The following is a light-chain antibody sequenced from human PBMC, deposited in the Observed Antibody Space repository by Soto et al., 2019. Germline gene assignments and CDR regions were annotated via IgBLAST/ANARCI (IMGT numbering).Light chain of an antibody. J-gene: IGKJ3*01. CDR2: GAS. CDR3: KKYGMSPVI. Sequence: EIVLTQSPVTLSLSPGERATLSCRASQSFSSNNLAWYQQRPGQAPRVVIYGASTRATGIPERFSGSGSGPDFTLTISRMETDDLAVYYFKKYGMSPVIFGSGTTVDIK. V-gene: IGKV3-20*01. CDR1: QSFSSNN.